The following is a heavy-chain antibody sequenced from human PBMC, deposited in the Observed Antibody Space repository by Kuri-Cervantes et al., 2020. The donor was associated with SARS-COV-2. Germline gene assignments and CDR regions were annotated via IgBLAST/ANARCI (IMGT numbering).Heavy chain of an antibody. CDR3: ARIGSSGPASRYYYYYYMDV. V-gene: IGHV4-39*07. J-gene: IGHJ6*03. D-gene: IGHD3-22*01. CDR1: GGSISSSSYY. Sequence: SETLSLTCTVSGGSISSSSYYWGWIRQPPGKGLEWIGSIYYSGSTYYNPSLKSRVTISVDTSKNQLSLKLSSVTAADTAVYYCARIGSSGPASRYYYYYYMDVWGKETTVTVSS. CDR2: IYYSGST.